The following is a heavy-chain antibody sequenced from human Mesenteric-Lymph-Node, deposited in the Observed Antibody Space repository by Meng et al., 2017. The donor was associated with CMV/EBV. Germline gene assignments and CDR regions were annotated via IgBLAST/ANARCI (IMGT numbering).Heavy chain of an antibody. Sequence: SETLSLTCTVSGVSINSDYWTWIRQPPGKGLEWIGYIYYSGSTNYNPSLKSRVTISIDTSKNHFSLKLSSVTAADTAVYYCAREDPYDSSGYYSSRNTYFDYWGQGTLVTVSS. D-gene: IGHD3-22*01. CDR2: IYYSGST. J-gene: IGHJ4*02. V-gene: IGHV4-59*01. CDR3: AREDPYDSSGYYSSRNTYFDY. CDR1: GVSINSDY.